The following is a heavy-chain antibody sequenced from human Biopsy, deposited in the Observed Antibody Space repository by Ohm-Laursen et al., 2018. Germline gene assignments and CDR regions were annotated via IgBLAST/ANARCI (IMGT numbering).Heavy chain of an antibody. J-gene: IGHJ6*02. Sequence: SDTLSLTCTVSGGSISSDYWSWIRQPPGKGQEWIGYIYYSGSTNYNPSLKSRVTISVDTSKNQFSLRLNSVTAADTAVYYCARATNSTGWPYYYFYGMDVWGQGTTVTVSS. V-gene: IGHV4-59*07. CDR3: ARATNSTGWPYYYFYGMDV. D-gene: IGHD2/OR15-2a*01. CDR2: IYYSGST. CDR1: GGSISSDY.